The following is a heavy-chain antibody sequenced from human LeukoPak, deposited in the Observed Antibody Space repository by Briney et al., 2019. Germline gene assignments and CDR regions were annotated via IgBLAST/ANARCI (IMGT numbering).Heavy chain of an antibody. CDR3: ARVRRGSYFPYYLDY. J-gene: IGHJ4*02. CDR2: ISAYNGNT. D-gene: IGHD1-26*01. V-gene: IGHV1-18*01. Sequence: ASVKVSCKASGYTFTSYGISWVRQAPGQGLEWMGWISAYNGNTNYAQKLQGRVTMTTDTSTSTAYMELSSLRSEDTAVYYCARVRRGSYFPYYLDYWGQGTLVTVSS. CDR1: GYTFTSYG.